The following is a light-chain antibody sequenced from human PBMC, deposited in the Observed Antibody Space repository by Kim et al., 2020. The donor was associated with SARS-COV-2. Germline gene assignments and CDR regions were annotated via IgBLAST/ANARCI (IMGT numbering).Light chain of an antibody. Sequence: CPGERAALAGRASASVPCDSLALDQQKPGQAPRLLIYGASSRAAAIPDRVSGGGSGTDFTLTISRLEPEDFAVYYCQQYGSSPRTFGQGTKVDIK. V-gene: IGKV3-20*01. CDR2: GAS. J-gene: IGKJ1*01. CDR1: ASVPCDS. CDR3: QQYGSSPRT.